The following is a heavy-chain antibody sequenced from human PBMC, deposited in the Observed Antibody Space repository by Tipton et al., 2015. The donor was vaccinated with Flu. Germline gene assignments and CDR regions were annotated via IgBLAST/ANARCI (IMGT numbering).Heavy chain of an antibody. V-gene: IGHV4-61*02. D-gene: IGHD4-11*01. Sequence: TLSLTCTVSGGPVSSDQFYWSWLRQSAGKGLEWIGRIYRSGGTNYNPSLTSRVTISMDTSKNQFSLSLTSVAAADTAVYYCARRDYSNYVSVPKNWFDSWGRGILVTVSS. CDR1: GGPVSSDQFY. J-gene: IGHJ5*01. CDR2: IYRSGGT. CDR3: ARRDYSNYVSVPKNWFDS.